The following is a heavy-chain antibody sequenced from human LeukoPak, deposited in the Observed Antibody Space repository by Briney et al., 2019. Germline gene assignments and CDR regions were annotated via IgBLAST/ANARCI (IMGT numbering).Heavy chain of an antibody. Sequence: SVKVSCKASGGTFSSYAISWVRHAPGQGLEWMGRIIPILGIANYAQKFQGRVTITADKSTSTAYMELSSLRSEDTAVYYCARVLTTVTPDAFDIWGQGTMVTVSS. V-gene: IGHV1-69*04. CDR2: IIPILGIA. D-gene: IGHD4-17*01. CDR3: ARVLTTVTPDAFDI. J-gene: IGHJ3*02. CDR1: GGTFSSYA.